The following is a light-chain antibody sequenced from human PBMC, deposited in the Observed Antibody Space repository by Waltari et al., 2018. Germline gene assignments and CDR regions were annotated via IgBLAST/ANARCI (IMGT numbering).Light chain of an antibody. J-gene: IGLJ2*01. CDR1: SSDVGSYYL. CDR3: SSYAGNCNLVV. Sequence: QCALTQPASVSGSPGQSNTIPCPGTSSDVGSYYLVSWYQQDPGQAPNLLIDEASKRPAGVSNRFSGSKAGNTASLTISGLQAEDEADYYCSSYAGNCNLVVFGGGTKLTVL. V-gene: IGLV2-23*01. CDR2: EAS.